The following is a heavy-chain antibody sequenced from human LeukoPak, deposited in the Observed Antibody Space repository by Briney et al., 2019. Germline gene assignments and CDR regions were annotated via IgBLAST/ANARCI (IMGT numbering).Heavy chain of an antibody. J-gene: IGHJ4*02. Sequence: GGSLRLSCAASGFTFSSYGMHWVRQAPGKGLEWVAVISYDGSNKYYADSVKGRFTISRDNSKDTLFLQMNSLRAEDTAVYYCARDYGGNEFDYWGQGTLVTVSS. CDR2: ISYDGSNK. CDR3: ARDYGGNEFDY. CDR1: GFTFSSYG. D-gene: IGHD4-23*01. V-gene: IGHV3-30*03.